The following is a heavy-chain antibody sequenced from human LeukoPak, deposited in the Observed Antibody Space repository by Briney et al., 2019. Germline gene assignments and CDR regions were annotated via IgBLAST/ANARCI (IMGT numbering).Heavy chain of an antibody. V-gene: IGHV3-20*04. CDR2: INWNGGSR. CDR3: ASSRHSYDSTGFPHY. Sequence: GGSLRLSCAASGFNFDDYVMNWVRQAPGKGLEWVSGINWNGGSRGYADSVKGRFTISRDNAKNSLYLQMNSLRAEDTALYYCASSRHSYDSTGFPHYWGQGTLVTVSS. D-gene: IGHD3-22*01. CDR1: GFNFDDYV. J-gene: IGHJ4*02.